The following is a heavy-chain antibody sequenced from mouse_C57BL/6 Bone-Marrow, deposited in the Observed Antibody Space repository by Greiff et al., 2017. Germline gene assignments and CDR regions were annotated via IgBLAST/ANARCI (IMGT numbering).Heavy chain of an antibody. J-gene: IGHJ2*01. CDR2: IDPSDSYT. V-gene: IGHV1-69*01. CDR3: ARAGGYFDD. CDR1: GYTFTSYW. Sequence: QVQLQQPGAELVMPGASVKLSCKASGYTFTSYWMHWVKQRPGQGLEWIGEIDPSDSYTNYNQKFKGKSTLTVDKSSSTAYMQLSSLTSEDSAVYYCARAGGYFDDWGQGTTLTVSS.